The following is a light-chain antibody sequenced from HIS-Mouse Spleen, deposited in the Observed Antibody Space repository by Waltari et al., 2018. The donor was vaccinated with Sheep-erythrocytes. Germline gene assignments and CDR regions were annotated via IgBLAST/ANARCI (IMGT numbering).Light chain of an antibody. CDR1: SSDVGGYNY. CDR2: DFR. J-gene: IGLJ1*01. CDR3: CSYAGSYNHV. Sequence: QSALTQPRSVSGSPGQSVTISCTGTSSDVGGYNYVSWYQQHPGKAPKLMIYDFRKRPSGVPDRFSGSKSANTASLTISGLQAEDEADYYCCSYAGSYNHVFATGTKVTVL. V-gene: IGLV2-11*01.